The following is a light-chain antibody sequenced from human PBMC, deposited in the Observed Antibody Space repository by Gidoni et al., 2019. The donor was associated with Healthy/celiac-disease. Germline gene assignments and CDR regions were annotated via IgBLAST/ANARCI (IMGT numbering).Light chain of an antibody. CDR1: ISDVGGYNY. CDR2: DVS. Sequence: QSALTQPASVSGSPGQSITISCTGTISDVGGYNYVSWYQQHPGKAPKLMIYDVSNRPSGVFNRFSGSKSGNTASLTISGLQAEDEADYYCSSYTSSSARVFGGGTKLTVL. J-gene: IGLJ3*02. CDR3: SSYTSSSARV. V-gene: IGLV2-14*01.